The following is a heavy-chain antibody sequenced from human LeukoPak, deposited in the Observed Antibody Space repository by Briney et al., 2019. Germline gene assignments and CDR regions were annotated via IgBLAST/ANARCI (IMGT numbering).Heavy chain of an antibody. D-gene: IGHD6-19*01. CDR2: INQDGSEK. J-gene: IGHJ4*02. Sequence: PGGSLRLSCAASGFSFSSYWMSWVRQAPGKGLEWVANINQDGSEKYYVDSVKGRFTISRDNAKNSLYLQMNSLRAEDTAVYYCARSSSVWYEIGEYWGQGTLVAVSS. V-gene: IGHV3-7*01. CDR3: ARSSSVWYEIGEY. CDR1: GFSFSSYW.